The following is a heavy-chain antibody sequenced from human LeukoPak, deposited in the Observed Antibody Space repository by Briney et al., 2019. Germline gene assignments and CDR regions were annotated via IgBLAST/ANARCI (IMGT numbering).Heavy chain of an antibody. CDR2: INHSGST. J-gene: IGHJ4*02. CDR3: ARAGSGGHFDY. Sequence: SETLSLTCAVYGWSFSGYYWSWIRQPSGKGLEWLGEINHSGSTNYNPSLKSRVTISVDTSKNQFSLKLSAVTAADTAVYYCARAGSGGHFDYWGQGTLVTVSS. CDR1: GWSFSGYY. V-gene: IGHV4-34*01. D-gene: IGHD3-10*01.